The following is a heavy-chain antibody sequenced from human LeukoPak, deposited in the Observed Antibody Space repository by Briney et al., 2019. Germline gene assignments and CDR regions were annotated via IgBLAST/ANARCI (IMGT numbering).Heavy chain of an antibody. Sequence: ASVTVSCKASGYTFTSYDINWVRQATGQGLEWMGWMNPNSGNTGYAQKFQGRVTMTRNTSISTAYMELSSLRSEDTAVYYCIVVVPAAMVYYYGMDVWGQGTTVTVSS. CDR1: GYTFTSYD. V-gene: IGHV1-8*01. CDR3: IVVVPAAMVYYYGMDV. CDR2: MNPNSGNT. J-gene: IGHJ6*02. D-gene: IGHD2-2*01.